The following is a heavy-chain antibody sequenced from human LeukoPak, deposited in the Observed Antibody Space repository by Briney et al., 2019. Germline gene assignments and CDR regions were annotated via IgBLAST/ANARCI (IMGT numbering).Heavy chain of an antibody. J-gene: IGHJ4*02. Sequence: PSQTLSLTCSVSGGSISSGGSSRIWIRQHPGKGLEWIGTIYHSGGTYYAPSLNNRVTISVDTPRDQFSLKLASVTAADTAVYYCASLPYGNYYFHYWGQGTLVTVSS. D-gene: IGHD1-14*01. CDR3: ASLPYGNYYFHY. CDR2: IYHSGGT. V-gene: IGHV4-31*03. CDR1: GGSISSGGSS.